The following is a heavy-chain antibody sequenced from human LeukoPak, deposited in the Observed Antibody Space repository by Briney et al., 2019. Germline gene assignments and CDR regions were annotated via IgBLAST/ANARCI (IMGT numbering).Heavy chain of an antibody. CDR1: GFTFTNYW. Sequence: PGGSLRLSCAASGFTFTNYWVHWVRQAPGKGLEWVSSISSSSSYIYYADSVKGRFTISRDNSKNTLYLQMDSLRAEDTAVYYCAKGLAARLESYYYYYYMDVWGKGTTVTVSS. D-gene: IGHD3-3*01. CDR3: AKGLAARLESYYYYYYMDV. CDR2: ISSSSSYI. J-gene: IGHJ6*03. V-gene: IGHV3-21*01.